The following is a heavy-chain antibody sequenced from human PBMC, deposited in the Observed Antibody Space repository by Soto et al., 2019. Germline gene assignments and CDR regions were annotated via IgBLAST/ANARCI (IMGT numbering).Heavy chain of an antibody. Sequence: SGPTLVNPTQTLTLTCTFSWFSLTTGGVGVGWIRQPPGRSLEWLAVIYWNDDRRRSPSLENRLPITKDTSKNQVVHTMTNMDPVDTAAYYCIYRRASWDYHGLDVWGQGTPVTVSS. CDR2: IYWNDDR. D-gene: IGHD2-21*01. V-gene: IGHV2-5*01. CDR3: IYRRASWDYHGLDV. J-gene: IGHJ6*02. CDR1: WFSLTTGGVG.